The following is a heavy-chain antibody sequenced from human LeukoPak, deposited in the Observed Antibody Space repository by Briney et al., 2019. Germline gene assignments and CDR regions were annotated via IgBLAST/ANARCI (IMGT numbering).Heavy chain of an antibody. CDR3: ARVRVYCSGGSCYFYGGEPDY. J-gene: IGHJ4*02. D-gene: IGHD2-15*01. CDR2: INHSGST. Sequence: SETLSLTCAVYGGSFSGYYWSWIRQPPGKGLEWIGEINHSGSTNYNPSLKSRVTISVGTSKNQFSLKLSSMTAADTAVYYCARVRVYCSGGSCYFYGGEPDYWGQGTLVTVSS. CDR1: GGSFSGYY. V-gene: IGHV4-34*01.